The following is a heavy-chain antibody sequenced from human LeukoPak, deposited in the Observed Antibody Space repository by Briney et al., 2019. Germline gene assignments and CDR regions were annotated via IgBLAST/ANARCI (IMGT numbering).Heavy chain of an antibody. V-gene: IGHV3-23*01. CDR2: ISGSGGST. Sequence: PGGSLRLSCAASGFTFSSYAMSWVRQAPGKGLEWVSAISGSGGSTYYADSVKGRFTISRDNSKNTLYLQMNSLRAEDTAVYYCAKRRGLELLYYYSMDVWGKGTTVTVSS. D-gene: IGHD1-7*01. CDR3: AKRRGLELLYYYSMDV. CDR1: GFTFSSYA. J-gene: IGHJ6*03.